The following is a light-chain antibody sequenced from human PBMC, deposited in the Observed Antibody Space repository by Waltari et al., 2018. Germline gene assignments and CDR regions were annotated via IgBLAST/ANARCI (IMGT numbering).Light chain of an antibody. J-gene: IGKJ1*01. Sequence: DIQMTQSPSTLSASVGDRVTITCRASERISRWLAWYQQKPGMAPKLLIYQASSLEDGVPSRFSGSGFETEFSLSVSSLQPEDFTTYYCQQYNTYPWTFGQGTKVEIE. CDR2: QAS. V-gene: IGKV1-5*03. CDR1: ERISRW. CDR3: QQYNTYPWT.